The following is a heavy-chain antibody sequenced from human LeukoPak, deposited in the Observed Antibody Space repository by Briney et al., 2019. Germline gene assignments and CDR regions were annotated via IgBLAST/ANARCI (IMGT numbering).Heavy chain of an antibody. CDR2: IYYTGST. V-gene: IGHV4-59*12. Sequence: PSETLSLTCTVSGGSISSYYWSWIRQPPGKGLEWIGYIYYTGSTNYNPSLKSRVTISVDTSKNQFSLKLSSVTAADTAVYYCARPIDGSGSYYPFDYWGQGTLVTVSS. CDR3: ARPIDGSGSYYPFDY. J-gene: IGHJ4*02. CDR1: GGSISSYY. D-gene: IGHD3-10*01.